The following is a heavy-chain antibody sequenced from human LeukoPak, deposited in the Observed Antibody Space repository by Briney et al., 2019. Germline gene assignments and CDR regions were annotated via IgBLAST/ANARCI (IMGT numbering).Heavy chain of an antibody. Sequence: SETLSLTCSVSGGSISSYYWSWIRQPPGKGLEWIGYIYYSGSTNYNPSLKSRVTISVDTSKNQFSLKLSSVTAADTAMYYCAKSGGYGLIDYWGQGTLVTVSS. J-gene: IGHJ4*02. V-gene: IGHV4-59*01. CDR2: IYYSGST. D-gene: IGHD1-26*01. CDR3: AKSGGYGLIDY. CDR1: GGSISSYY.